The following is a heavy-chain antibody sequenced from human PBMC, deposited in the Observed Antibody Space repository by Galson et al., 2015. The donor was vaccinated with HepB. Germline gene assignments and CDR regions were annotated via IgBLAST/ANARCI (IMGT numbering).Heavy chain of an antibody. CDR1: GGSLSGYY. Sequence: SETLSLTCAVYGGSLSGYYWSWIRQPPGKGLEWIGEINHSGSTNYNPSLKSRVTISVDTSKNQFSLKLSSVTAADTAVYYCARGGCSSTSCYRLVYFDYWGQGTLVTVSS. CDR2: INHSGST. D-gene: IGHD2-2*01. V-gene: IGHV4-34*01. CDR3: ARGGCSSTSCYRLVYFDY. J-gene: IGHJ4*02.